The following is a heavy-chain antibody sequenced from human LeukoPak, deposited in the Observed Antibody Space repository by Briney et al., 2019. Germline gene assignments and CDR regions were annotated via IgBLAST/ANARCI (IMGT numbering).Heavy chain of an antibody. V-gene: IGHV7-4-1*02. CDR1: GYTFTSYD. CDR2: INTNTGNP. CDR3: ARDYVVATFDS. D-gene: IGHD5-12*01. Sequence: ASVKVSCKASGYTFTSYDMNWVRQAPGQGLEWMGWINTNTGNPTYAQGFTGRFVFSLDTSVTTAYLQISSLEAEDTAVYYCARDYVVATFDSWGQGTLVTVSS. J-gene: IGHJ4*02.